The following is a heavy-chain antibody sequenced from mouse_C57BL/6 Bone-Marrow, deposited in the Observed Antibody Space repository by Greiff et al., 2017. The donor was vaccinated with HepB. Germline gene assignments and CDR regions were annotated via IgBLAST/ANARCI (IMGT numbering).Heavy chain of an antibody. CDR3: ALYGNYVSYAMDY. CDR1: GYTFTSYW. V-gene: IGHV1-7*01. CDR2: INPSSGYT. Sequence: QVQLQQSGAELAKPGASVKLSCKASGYTFTSYWMHWVKQRPGQGLEWIGYINPSSGYTKYNQKFKDKATLTADKSSSTAYMQLSSLTYEDAAVYYCALYGNYVSYAMDYWGQGTSVTVSS. D-gene: IGHD2-1*01. J-gene: IGHJ4*01.